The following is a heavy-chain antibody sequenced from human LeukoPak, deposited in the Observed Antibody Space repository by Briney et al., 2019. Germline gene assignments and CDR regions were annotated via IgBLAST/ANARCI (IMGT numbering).Heavy chain of an antibody. J-gene: IGHJ4*02. Sequence: GGSLRLSCAASGFTFDNYAMHWVRQAPGKGLECVAVISYDGSNKYYRDFLKGRFTISRDNSKKSLYLQMNSLRAEDTAVYYCAKASGSYPYYFDYWGQGTLVTVSS. CDR1: GFTFDNYA. CDR2: ISYDGSNK. V-gene: IGHV3-30-3*01. D-gene: IGHD1-26*01. CDR3: AKASGSYPYYFDY.